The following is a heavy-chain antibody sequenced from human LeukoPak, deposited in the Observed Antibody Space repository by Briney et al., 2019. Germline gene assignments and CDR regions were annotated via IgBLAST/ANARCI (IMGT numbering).Heavy chain of an antibody. V-gene: IGHV4-59*08. CDR2: IYYSGSI. D-gene: IGHD4-23*01. J-gene: IGHJ4*02. CDR1: GGSISTYY. Sequence: SETLSLTCTVSGGSISTYYWSWIRQPPGKGLEWIGYIYYSGSINYNPSLKSRVTISVDTSKNQFSLKPSSVTAADTAVYYCAVNIQDYGDNSDLYFDYWGQGTLVTVSS. CDR3: AVNIQDYGDNSDLYFDY.